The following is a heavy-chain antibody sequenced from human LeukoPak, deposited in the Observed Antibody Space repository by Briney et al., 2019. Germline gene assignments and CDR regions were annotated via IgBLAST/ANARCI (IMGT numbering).Heavy chain of an antibody. V-gene: IGHV3-11*01. J-gene: IGHJ5*02. CDR1: GLPLTGNY. CDR3: ARGKRTFDP. Sequence: GGSLSLSCVVSGLPLTGNYMRWVRQAPGKGREWVAYISSGSYSNYYADSVRGRFTISRDNTNNSLYLEMSNLRVNDTAFYYCARGKRTFDPWGQGTLVSVSS. CDR2: ISSGSYSN.